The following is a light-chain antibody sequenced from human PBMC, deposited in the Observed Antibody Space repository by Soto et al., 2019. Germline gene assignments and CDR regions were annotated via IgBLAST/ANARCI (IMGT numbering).Light chain of an antibody. V-gene: IGKV3-11*01. CDR3: KQRSNWQIT. J-gene: IGKJ5*01. CDR2: DAS. Sequence: ETVLTQSPATLSLSPAESATLSCRASQSVSTYLAWYQQKPGQAPRLLIYDASNRVTGIPARFRGSGSGTDFTLTISSLEPDDFAVYYCKQRSNWQITFGQGTRLDIK. CDR1: QSVSTY.